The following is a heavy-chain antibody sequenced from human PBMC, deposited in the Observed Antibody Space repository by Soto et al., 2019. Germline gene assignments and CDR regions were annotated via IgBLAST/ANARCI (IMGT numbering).Heavy chain of an antibody. Sequence: ASVKVSCKVSGYTLTELSMEWVRQAPGKGLEWMGGFDPEDGETIYAQKFQGRVTMTEDTSTDTAYMELSSLRSEDTAVYYCATGLRFLEWLLNYWGQGTLVTVSS. V-gene: IGHV1-24*01. D-gene: IGHD3-3*01. CDR3: ATGLRFLEWLLNY. CDR1: GYTLTELS. CDR2: FDPEDGET. J-gene: IGHJ4*02.